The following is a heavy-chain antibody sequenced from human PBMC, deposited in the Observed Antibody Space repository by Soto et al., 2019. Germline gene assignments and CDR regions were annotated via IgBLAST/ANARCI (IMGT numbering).Heavy chain of an antibody. CDR2: ISGSGGST. V-gene: IGHV3-23*01. J-gene: IGHJ4*02. Sequence: EVQLLESGGGLVQPGGSLRLSCAAAGFTFSIYAMSWVRQAPGTGLEWVSAISGSGGSTYYADSVKCRFTISRDNSKNPLYLQVNSLAADDTAVSYCAKATRGGAATSIREYWGQGTLVTVYS. CDR3: AKATRGGAATSIREY. D-gene: IGHD6-13*01. CDR1: GFTFSIYA.